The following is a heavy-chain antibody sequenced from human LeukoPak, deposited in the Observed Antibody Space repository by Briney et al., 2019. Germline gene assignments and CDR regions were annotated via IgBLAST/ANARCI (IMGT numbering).Heavy chain of an antibody. J-gene: IGHJ4*02. CDR1: GFTFSGAW. CDR3: VTEFYSNGYNF. D-gene: IGHD5-24*01. Sequence: GGTLRLSCPGSGFTFSGAWMAWVRQIPGKGLEWVGHIKSRVDGGTTDYAAPVKGRFSMSRDDSKNTVYLQMNSLKIEDSAVYFCVTEFYSNGYNFWGQGTLVIVSS. CDR2: IKSRVDGGTT. V-gene: IGHV3-15*05.